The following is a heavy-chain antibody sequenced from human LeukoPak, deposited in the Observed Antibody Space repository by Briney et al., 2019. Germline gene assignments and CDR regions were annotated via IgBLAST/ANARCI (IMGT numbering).Heavy chain of an antibody. CDR2: ITSSSSYI. CDR3: ARDPYSGSYGDYYYYYMDV. V-gene: IGHV3-21*01. CDR1: GFTFSTYN. Sequence: GESLRLSCAASGFTFSTYNMNWVRQAPGKGLEWLSSITSSSSYIYYADSVKGRFTISRDNAKNSLYLQMNSLRDEDTAVYYCARDPYSGSYGDYYYYYMDVWGKGTTVTVSS. D-gene: IGHD1-26*01. J-gene: IGHJ6*03.